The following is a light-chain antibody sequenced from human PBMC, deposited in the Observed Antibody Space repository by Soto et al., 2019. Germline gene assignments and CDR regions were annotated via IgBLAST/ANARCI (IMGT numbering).Light chain of an antibody. CDR1: QDIGNY. CDR3: QQFYNYPRT. Sequence: AIRMTQSPSSFSASTGDRVSITCRATQDIGNYLAWYKQIPGKAPKLLIFQASTLHSGVPSRFSVSGSGPELNLTIKYPHSEDFGTYYCQQFYNYPRTCGHGTKVEI. J-gene: IGKJ1*01. V-gene: IGKV1-8*01. CDR2: QAS.